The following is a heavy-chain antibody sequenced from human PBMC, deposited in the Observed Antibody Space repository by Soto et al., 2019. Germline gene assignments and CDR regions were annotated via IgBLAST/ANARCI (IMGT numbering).Heavy chain of an antibody. V-gene: IGHV3-23*01. J-gene: IGHJ6*02. Sequence: GGSRTLACAAAGFILSISAMRWVRQALGRGLEWVSAISGSGTSTYYADSVKGRFTISGDNSKNTVYLQMNSLRAEDTAVYYCAKGPTIFGVVFTFEYSYGIYVRGQENTVTVS. CDR3: AKGPTIFGVVFTFEYSYGIYV. CDR2: ISGSGTST. D-gene: IGHD3-3*01. CDR1: GFILSISA.